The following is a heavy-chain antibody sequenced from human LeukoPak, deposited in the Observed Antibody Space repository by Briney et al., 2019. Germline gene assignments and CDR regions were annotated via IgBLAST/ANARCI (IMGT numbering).Heavy chain of an antibody. D-gene: IGHD4-17*01. V-gene: IGHV3-30*02. CDR1: GFTFSSYW. CDR2: IRYDGTNK. J-gene: IGHJ6*03. Sequence: PGGSLRLSCAASGFTFSSYWMTWVRQAPGKGLEWVAFIRYDGTNKWYANSVKGRFTISRDNSKNMLYLQMNSLRAEDTAVYHCAKDRDYGDYPSAYYYYMDVWGKGTTVTVSS. CDR3: AKDRDYGDYPSAYYYYMDV.